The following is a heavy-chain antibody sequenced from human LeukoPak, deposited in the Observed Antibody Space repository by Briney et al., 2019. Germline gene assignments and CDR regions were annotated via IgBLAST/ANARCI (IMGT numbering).Heavy chain of an antibody. J-gene: IGHJ4*02. V-gene: IGHV3-48*03. Sequence: GGSLRLSCAASEFTFSSYEMNWVRQAPGKGLEWVSYISSSGSTIYYADSVKGRFTISRDNAKNSLYLQMNSLRAEDTAVYYCAIDVDTAMVLYYWGQGTLVTVSS. CDR1: EFTFSSYE. D-gene: IGHD5-18*01. CDR2: ISSSGSTI. CDR3: AIDVDTAMVLYY.